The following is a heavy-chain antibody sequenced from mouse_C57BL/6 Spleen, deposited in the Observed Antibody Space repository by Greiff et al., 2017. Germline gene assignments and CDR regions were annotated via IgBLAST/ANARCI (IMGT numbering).Heavy chain of an antibody. CDR1: GYAFRSYW. D-gene: IGHD3-2*02. Sequence: QVQLQQSGAELVKPGASVKISCKASGYAFRSYWMNWVKQRPGKGLEWIGQIYPGDGDTNYNGKFKGKATLTADKSSSTAYMQLSSLTSEDSAVYFCARSDSSGPFAYWGQGTLVTVSA. CDR2: IYPGDGDT. V-gene: IGHV1-80*01. CDR3: ARSDSSGPFAY. J-gene: IGHJ3*01.